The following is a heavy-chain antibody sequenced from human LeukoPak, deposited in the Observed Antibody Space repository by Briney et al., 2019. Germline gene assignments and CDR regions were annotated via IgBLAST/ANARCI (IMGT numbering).Heavy chain of an antibody. CDR2: IDWDDDK. V-gene: IGHV2-70*11. Sequence: SGPTLVEPTQTLTLTCTFSGFSLSTSGMCVSWIRQPPGKALEWLARIDWDDDKYYSTSLKTRLTISKDTSKNQVVLTMTNMDPVDTATYYCARIGSTSFPLSDVGIDYWGQGTLVTVSS. D-gene: IGHD2-2*01. J-gene: IGHJ4*02. CDR1: GFSLSTSGMC. CDR3: ARIGSTSFPLSDVGIDY.